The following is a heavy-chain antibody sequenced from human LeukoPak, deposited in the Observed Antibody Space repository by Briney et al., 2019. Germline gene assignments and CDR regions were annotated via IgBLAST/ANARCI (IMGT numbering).Heavy chain of an antibody. Sequence: GGSLRLSCAASGFTFSSYGMHWVRQAPGKGLEWVANIKSDGSEEYYGDSVKGRFTISRDNAKNSLYLQMNSLRAEDTAVYYCARDTSSWYEGGAFDIWGQGTMVTVSS. V-gene: IGHV3-7*01. CDR3: ARDTSSWYEGGAFDI. D-gene: IGHD6-13*01. CDR2: IKSDGSEE. CDR1: GFTFSSYG. J-gene: IGHJ3*02.